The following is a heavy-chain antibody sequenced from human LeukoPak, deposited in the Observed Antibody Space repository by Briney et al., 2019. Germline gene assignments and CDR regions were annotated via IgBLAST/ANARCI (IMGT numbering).Heavy chain of an antibody. Sequence: SVKVSCKASGGTFSSYAISWVRQAPGQGLEWMGGIIPIFGTANYAQEFQGRVTITTDESTSTAYMELSSLRSEDTAVYYCAGSYYYDSSGYYSWGQGTLVTVSS. D-gene: IGHD3-22*01. CDR2: IIPIFGTA. J-gene: IGHJ4*02. CDR1: GGTFSSYA. CDR3: AGSYYYDSSGYYS. V-gene: IGHV1-69*05.